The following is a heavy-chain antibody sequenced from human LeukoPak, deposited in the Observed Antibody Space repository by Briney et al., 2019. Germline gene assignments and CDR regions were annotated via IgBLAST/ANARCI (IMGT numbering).Heavy chain of an antibody. CDR3: ARDTRFYDNSRYFYFDY. J-gene: IGHJ4*02. CDR2: IHYTGYT. D-gene: IGHD3-22*01. CDR1: GGSITGFY. Sequence: SETLSLTCTVSGGSITGFYWSWIRQPPGKGLEWIGSIHYTGYTSYDPSLKSRVTISSDTSHNQFSLKLRSLTAADTAVYFCARDTRFYDNSRYFYFDYWGQGALVTVAS. V-gene: IGHV4-59*01.